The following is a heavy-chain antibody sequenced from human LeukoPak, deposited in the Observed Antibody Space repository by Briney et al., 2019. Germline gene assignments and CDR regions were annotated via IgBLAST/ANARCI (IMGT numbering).Heavy chain of an antibody. Sequence: ASVKVSCKASGHTFTSYYMHWVRQAPGQGLEWMGIINPSGGSTSYAQKFQGRVTMTRDTSTSTVYMELSSLRSEDTAVYYCADYYGSLGWFDPWGQGTLVTVSS. D-gene: IGHD3-10*01. CDR3: ADYYGSLGWFDP. CDR1: GHTFTSYY. V-gene: IGHV1-46*01. CDR2: INPSGGST. J-gene: IGHJ5*02.